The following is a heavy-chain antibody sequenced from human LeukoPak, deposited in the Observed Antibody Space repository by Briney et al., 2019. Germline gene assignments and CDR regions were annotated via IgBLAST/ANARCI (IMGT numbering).Heavy chain of an antibody. CDR2: ISSSSSTI. J-gene: IGHJ4*02. Sequence: GGSLRLSCAASGFTFSIYSMKLVRQAPGKGLEWVSYISSSSSTIYYADSVKGRFTISRDNAKNSLYLQMNSLRAEDTAVYYCARDSSSGYYTHWGQGILVTVSS. V-gene: IGHV3-48*01. D-gene: IGHD3-22*01. CDR3: ARDSSSGYYTH. CDR1: GFTFSIYS.